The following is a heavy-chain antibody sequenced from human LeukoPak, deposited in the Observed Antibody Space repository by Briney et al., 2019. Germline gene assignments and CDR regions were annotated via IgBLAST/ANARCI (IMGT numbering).Heavy chain of an antibody. J-gene: IGHJ4*02. Sequence: PGGSLRLSCAVSGFTFSSYAMSWVRQAPGKGLEWVSFISSSGTYIYYADSMKGRFTISRDNAKNSLYLQMNSLRAEDTAVYYCARNGGNSDFDYWGQGTLVTVSS. V-gene: IGHV3-21*01. CDR2: ISSSGTYI. D-gene: IGHD4-23*01. CDR3: ARNGGNSDFDY. CDR1: GFTFSSYA.